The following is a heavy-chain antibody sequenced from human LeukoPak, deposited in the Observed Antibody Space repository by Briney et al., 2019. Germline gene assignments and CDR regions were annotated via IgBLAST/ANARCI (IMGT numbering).Heavy chain of an antibody. CDR3: ARDPYFYDSSGYYDY. J-gene: IGHJ4*02. CDR2: ISSSGSTI. CDR1: GFTFSSYE. V-gene: IGHV3-48*03. D-gene: IGHD3-22*01. Sequence: GGSLRLSCAASGFTFSSYEMNWVRQAQGKGLEWGSYISSSGSTIYYADSVKGRFTISRDNAKNSLYLQMNSLRAEDTAVYYCARDPYFYDSSGYYDYWGQGTLVTVSS.